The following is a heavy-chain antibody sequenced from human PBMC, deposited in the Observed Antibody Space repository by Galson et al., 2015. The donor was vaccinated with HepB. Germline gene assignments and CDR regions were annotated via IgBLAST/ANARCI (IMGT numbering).Heavy chain of an antibody. Sequence: SLRLSCAASGFTFSDYYMSWIRQAPGKGLEWVSYISSSSSYTNYADSVKGRFTISRDNAKNSLYLQMNSLRAEDTAVYYCAREDLAAASTDYWGQGTLVTVSS. V-gene: IGHV3-11*06. J-gene: IGHJ4*02. CDR2: ISSSSSYT. D-gene: IGHD6-13*01. CDR1: GFTFSDYY. CDR3: AREDLAAASTDY.